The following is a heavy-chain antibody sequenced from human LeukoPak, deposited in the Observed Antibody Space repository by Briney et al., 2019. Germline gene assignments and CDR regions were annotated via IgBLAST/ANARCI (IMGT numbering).Heavy chain of an antibody. J-gene: IGHJ4*02. V-gene: IGHV4-59*01. D-gene: IGHD6-13*01. CDR3: ARGVVAAAGRTFDF. CDR2: IYYSGST. CDR1: GGSISSYY. Sequence: SETLSLTCTVSGGSISSYYWSWIRQPPGKGLEWIRYIYYSGSTNYNPSLKSRVTISVDTSKNQFSLKLSSVTAADTAVYYCARGVVAAAGRTFDFWGQGTLVTVSS.